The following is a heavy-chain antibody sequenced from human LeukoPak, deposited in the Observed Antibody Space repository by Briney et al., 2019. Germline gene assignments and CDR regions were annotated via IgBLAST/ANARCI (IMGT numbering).Heavy chain of an antibody. CDR3: ARGSTFAALSYFDF. Sequence: GGSLRLSCAASGFTFSSYWMTWVRQAPGKGLEWVSAISGSGGSTYYADSVKGRFTISRDNSKNTLYLQMNSLRAEDTAVYYCARGSTFAALSYFDFWGQGTLVTVSS. CDR1: GFTFSSYW. J-gene: IGHJ4*02. CDR2: ISGSGGST. V-gene: IGHV3-23*01. D-gene: IGHD6-25*01.